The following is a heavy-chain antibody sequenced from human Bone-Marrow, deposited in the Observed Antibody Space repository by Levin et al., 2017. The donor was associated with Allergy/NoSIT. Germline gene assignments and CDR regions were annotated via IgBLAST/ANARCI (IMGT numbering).Heavy chain of an antibody. J-gene: IGHJ5*01. Sequence: PGGSLRLSCAASGFTFSIYALSWVRQAPEKGLEWVSTISASGGVTSYADSVKGRFTISRDDSKNTVYLQMNSLRAEDTAIYYCAKTGQLDAWGHGILVTVSS. CDR1: GFTFSIYA. V-gene: IGHV3-23*01. CDR2: ISASGGVT. CDR3: AKTGQLDA. D-gene: IGHD6-6*01.